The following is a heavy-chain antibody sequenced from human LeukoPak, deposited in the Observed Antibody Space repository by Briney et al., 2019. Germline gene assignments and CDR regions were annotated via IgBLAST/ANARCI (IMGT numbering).Heavy chain of an antibody. Sequence: SVKVSCKASGGTFSSYAISWVRQAPGQGLEWMGRIIPILGITNYAQKFQGRVTITADKSTSTAYMELSSLRSEDTAVYYCARERGATRHIDYWGQGTLVTVSS. CDR1: GGTFSSYA. D-gene: IGHD5-12*01. V-gene: IGHV1-69*04. CDR3: ARERGATRHIDY. J-gene: IGHJ4*02. CDR2: IIPILGIT.